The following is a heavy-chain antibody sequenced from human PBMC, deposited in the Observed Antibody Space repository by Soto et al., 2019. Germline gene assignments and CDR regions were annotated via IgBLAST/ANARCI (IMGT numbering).Heavy chain of an antibody. V-gene: IGHV2-26*01. Sequence: QVTLKESGPVLVKPTETLTLTCTVSGFSLSNGRMAVSWIRQPPGKALEWLAHIFSNDDKSYSTSLKTSLTIXKXTXXCQVVLTMTNVDPVDTATYYCARTGYSIVGIYFDYWGQGTLVTVSS. J-gene: IGHJ4*02. CDR2: IFSNDDK. CDR3: ARTGYSIVGIYFDY. D-gene: IGHD6-13*01. CDR1: GFSLSNGRMA.